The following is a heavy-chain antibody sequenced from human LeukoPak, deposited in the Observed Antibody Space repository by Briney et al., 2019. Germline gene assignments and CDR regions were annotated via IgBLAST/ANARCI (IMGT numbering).Heavy chain of an antibody. CDR3: AREAYDSSGVDY. D-gene: IGHD3-22*01. Sequence: GGSLRLSCAASGFTFSSYSMNWVRQAPGKGLEWVSSISSSSSYMYYADSVKGRFTISRDNAKNSLYLQMNSLRAEDTAVYYCAREAYDSSGVDYWGQGTLVTVSS. CDR1: GFTFSSYS. J-gene: IGHJ4*02. CDR2: ISSSSSYM. V-gene: IGHV3-21*01.